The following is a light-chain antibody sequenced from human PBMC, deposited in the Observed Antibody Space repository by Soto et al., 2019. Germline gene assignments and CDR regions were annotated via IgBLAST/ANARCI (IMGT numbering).Light chain of an antibody. CDR2: GAS. CDR1: QSVSSN. V-gene: IGKV3-15*01. CDR3: QQYNNWPPPFT. J-gene: IGKJ3*01. Sequence: EIVMTQSPATLSVSPGARATLSCRASQSVSSNLAWYQQKPGQAPRLLIYGASTRATGIPARFSGSGSGTEFTLTISSLQSEDFAVYYCQQYNNWPPPFTFGPGTKVDIK.